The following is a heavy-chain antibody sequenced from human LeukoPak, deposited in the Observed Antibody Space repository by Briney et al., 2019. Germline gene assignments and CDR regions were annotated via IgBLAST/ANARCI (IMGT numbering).Heavy chain of an antibody. V-gene: IGHV3-30*18. CDR2: ISYDGSNK. D-gene: IGHD6-19*01. CDR1: GFIFSNSA. Sequence: GGPLRLSCAASGFIFSNSAMHWVRQAPGKGLEWVAVISYDGSNKYYADSVKGRFTISRDNSKNTLYLQMKSLRAEDTAGYYCAKDIEEWLVKGGGCFDYWGQGILVTVSS. CDR3: AKDIEEWLVKGGGCFDY. J-gene: IGHJ4*02.